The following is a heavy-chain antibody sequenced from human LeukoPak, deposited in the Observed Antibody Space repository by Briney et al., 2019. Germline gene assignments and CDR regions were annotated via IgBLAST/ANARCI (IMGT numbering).Heavy chain of an antibody. J-gene: IGHJ4*02. CDR2: ISGSGGST. V-gene: IGHV3-23*01. CDR3: AKDRRVYDYVWGSQKDY. D-gene: IGHD3-16*01. CDR1: GFTFSSYA. Sequence: GGSLRLSCAASGFTFSSYAMSWVRQAPGKGLEWVSAISGSGGSTYYADSVKGRFTISRDNSKNTLYLQMNSLRAEDTAVYYCAKDRRVYDYVWGSQKDYWGQGTLVTVSS.